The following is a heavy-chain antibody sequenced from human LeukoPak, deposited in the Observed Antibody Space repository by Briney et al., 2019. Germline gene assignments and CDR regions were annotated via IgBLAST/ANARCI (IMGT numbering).Heavy chain of an antibody. D-gene: IGHD1-26*01. V-gene: IGHV3-21*01. J-gene: IGHJ4*02. CDR2: ISSSSSYI. CDR1: RFTFSSYS. Sequence: GGSLRLSCAASRFTFSSYSMNWVRQAPGKGLEWVSSISSSSSYIYYADSVKGRFTISRDNAKNSLYLQMNSLRAEDTAVYYCAPLGAATILEFDYWGQGTLVTVSS. CDR3: APLGAATILEFDY.